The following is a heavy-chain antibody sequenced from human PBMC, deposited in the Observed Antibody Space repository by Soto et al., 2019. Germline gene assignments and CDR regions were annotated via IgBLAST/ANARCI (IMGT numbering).Heavy chain of an antibody. J-gene: IGHJ5*02. CDR2: HYSGGST. V-gene: IGHV3-53*01. D-gene: IGHD1-26*01. CDR3: ARHRHPRGTVGATSPLDP. Sequence: GGSLILSCAISGFSVSSNYLSWVRHAPGKGLEWVSVHYSGGSTHYADSVQGRFTISRDKSNNTLYLQMRRVRAEDTAVYFCARHRHPRGTVGATSPLDPWGQGTQVTVS. CDR1: GFSVSSNY.